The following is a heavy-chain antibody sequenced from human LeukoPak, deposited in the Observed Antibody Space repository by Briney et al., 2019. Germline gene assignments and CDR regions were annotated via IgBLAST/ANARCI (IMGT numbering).Heavy chain of an antibody. D-gene: IGHD3-10*01. V-gene: IGHV4-39*01. J-gene: IGHJ4*02. CDR3: ARGKRLLWFGEPTPFDY. CDR2: IYSSGST. Sequence: SETLSLTCAVSGGSISSSHHYWGWIRQPPGKGLEWIGSIYSSGSTYYNPSLRTRVTISVDTSKNQFSLKLSSVTAADTAVYYCARGKRLLWFGEPTPFDYWGQGTLVTVSS. CDR1: GGSISSSHHY.